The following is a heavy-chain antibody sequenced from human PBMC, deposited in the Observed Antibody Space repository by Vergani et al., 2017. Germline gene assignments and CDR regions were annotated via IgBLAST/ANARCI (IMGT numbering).Heavy chain of an antibody. Sequence: QVQLQESGPGLVKPSETLSLTCTVSGGSISSYYWSWIRQPPGKGLEWIGYIYYSGSTNYNPSLKSRVTISADTSKNQFSLKLSSVTAADTAVYYCARANYDSSGYLTIDYWGQGTLVTVSS. V-gene: IGHV4-59*01. CDR1: GGSISSYY. CDR2: IYYSGST. J-gene: IGHJ4*02. D-gene: IGHD3-22*01. CDR3: ARANYDSSGYLTIDY.